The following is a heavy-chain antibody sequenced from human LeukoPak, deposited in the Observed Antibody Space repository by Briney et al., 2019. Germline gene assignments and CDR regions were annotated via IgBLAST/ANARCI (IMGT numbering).Heavy chain of an antibody. J-gene: IGHJ5*02. V-gene: IGHV3-48*03. CDR1: GFTFSSYE. D-gene: IGHD2-2*01. CDR3: ARDPIPRIVVVPAAMSNWFDP. CDR2: ISSSGSTI. Sequence: TGGSLRLSCAASGFTFSSYEMNWVRQAPGKGLEWVSYISSSGSTIYYADSVKGRFTISGDNAKNSLYLQMNSLRAEDTAVYYRARDPIPRIVVVPAAMSNWFDPWGQGTLVTVSS.